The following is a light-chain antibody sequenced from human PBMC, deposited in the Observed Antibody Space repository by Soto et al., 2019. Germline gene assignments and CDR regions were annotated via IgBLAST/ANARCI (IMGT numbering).Light chain of an antibody. Sequence: DIQGTQSPPSLSASVGDRVTITCRASRDIDNSLAWYQQVPGKAPKLLIYAASTLQSGVPSRFRGSGSGTSFMLTITSLQPEDVATYYCQKYNKAPWIFGQGTKV. CDR2: AAS. V-gene: IGKV1-27*01. CDR1: RDIDNS. J-gene: IGKJ1*01. CDR3: QKYNKAPWI.